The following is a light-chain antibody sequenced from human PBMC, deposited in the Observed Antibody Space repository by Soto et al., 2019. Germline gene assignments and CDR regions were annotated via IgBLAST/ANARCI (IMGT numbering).Light chain of an antibody. J-gene: IGKJ1*01. CDR3: LQDINYPWT. CDR1: QYIYNY. Sequence: IQMTQSPSSLSASVGDRVTITCRASQYIYNYLSWYQQKPGKPPKVLIYGASNLQSGVPPRFSGSGSGTDFTLAISSLQPEDSATYYCLQDINYPWTFGQGTKVDI. V-gene: IGKV1-6*01. CDR2: GAS.